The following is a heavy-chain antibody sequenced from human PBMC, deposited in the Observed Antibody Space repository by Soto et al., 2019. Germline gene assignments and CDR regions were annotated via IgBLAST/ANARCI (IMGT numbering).Heavy chain of an antibody. CDR1: GYSFTSYW. Sequence: GESLKISCKGSGYSFTSYWIGWVRQMPGKGLEWMGIIYPGDSDTRYSPSFQGQVTLSADKSISTAYLQWSSLEASDTAMYYCARHQTTVVTPKHFDYWGQGTLVTVSS. D-gene: IGHD4-17*01. CDR2: IYPGDSDT. V-gene: IGHV5-51*01. J-gene: IGHJ4*02. CDR3: ARHQTTVVTPKHFDY.